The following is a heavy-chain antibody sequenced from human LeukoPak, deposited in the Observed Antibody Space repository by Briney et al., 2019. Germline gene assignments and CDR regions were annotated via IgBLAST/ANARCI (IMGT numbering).Heavy chain of an antibody. CDR3: AKVRAVVTPSNDY. V-gene: IGHV3-23*01. CDR1: GFTFSNYA. J-gene: IGHJ4*02. Sequence: GGSLRLSCAASGFTFSNYAMTWVRQAPGKGLEWVSAISGSGGSTYYADSVKGRFTISRDNSKNTLYLQMNSLRAEDTAVYYCAKVRAVVTPSNDYWGQGTLVTVSS. CDR2: ISGSGGST. D-gene: IGHD4-23*01.